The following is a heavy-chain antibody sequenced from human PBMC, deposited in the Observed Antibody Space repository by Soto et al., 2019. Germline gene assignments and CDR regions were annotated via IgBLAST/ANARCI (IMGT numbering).Heavy chain of an antibody. J-gene: IGHJ6*02. CDR1: GFTFSSYG. D-gene: IGHD2-8*01. CDR3: AKDLGYCTNGVCYTGYYYGMDV. Sequence: GGSLRVSCAASGFTFSSYGMHWVRQAPGKGLEWVAVISYDGSNKYYADSVKGRFTISRDNSKNTLYLQMNSLRAEDTAVYYCAKDLGYCTNGVCYTGYYYGMDVWGQGTAVTVSS. V-gene: IGHV3-30*18. CDR2: ISYDGSNK.